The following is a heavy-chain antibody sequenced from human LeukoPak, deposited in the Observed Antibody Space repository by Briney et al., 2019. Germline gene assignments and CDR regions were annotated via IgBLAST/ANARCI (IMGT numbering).Heavy chain of an antibody. Sequence: SETLSLTCTVSGGSISSGGYYWSWIRQHPGKGLEWIGYIYYGGSTYYNPSLKSRVTISVDTSKNQFSLKLSSVTAADTAVYYCARVRIVVVPAAITAANWFDPWGQGTLVTVSS. J-gene: IGHJ5*02. CDR3: ARVRIVVVPAAITAANWFDP. V-gene: IGHV4-31*03. CDR2: IYYGGST. CDR1: GGSISSGGYY. D-gene: IGHD2-2*01.